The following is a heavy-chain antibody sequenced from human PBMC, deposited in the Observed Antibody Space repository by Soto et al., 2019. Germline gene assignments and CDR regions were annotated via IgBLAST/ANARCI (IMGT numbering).Heavy chain of an antibody. Sequence: PSETLSLTCTVSGGSISSYYWSWIRQPPGKGLEWIGYIYYSGSTNYNPSPKSRVTISVDTSKNQFSLKLSSVTAADTAVYYCARVPSSGWDYYFDYWGQGTLVTVSS. J-gene: IGHJ4*02. D-gene: IGHD6-19*01. V-gene: IGHV4-59*01. CDR3: ARVPSSGWDYYFDY. CDR1: GGSISSYY. CDR2: IYYSGST.